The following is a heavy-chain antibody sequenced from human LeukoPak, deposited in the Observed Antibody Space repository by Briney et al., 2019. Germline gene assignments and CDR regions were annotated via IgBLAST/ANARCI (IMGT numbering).Heavy chain of an antibody. V-gene: IGHV3-64D*06. CDR1: GFIFSNYG. CDR3: VRQITMLVPVIYY. J-gene: IGHJ4*02. Sequence: GGSLRLSCSASGFIFSNYGMHWVRQAPGKGLEHVSVISSNGGSTHYADSVKGRFTISRDNSKNTLYLQMSSLRPEDTAVYYCVRQITMLVPVIYYWGQGTLVTVSS. CDR2: ISSNGGST. D-gene: IGHD3-22*01.